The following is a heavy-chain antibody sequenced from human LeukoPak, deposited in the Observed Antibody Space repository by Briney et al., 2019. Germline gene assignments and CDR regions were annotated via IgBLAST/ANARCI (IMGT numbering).Heavy chain of an antibody. CDR3: ARVWLRSIGVHP. CDR1: GFTYSSYE. CDR2: ISSSGSTI. D-gene: IGHD2-21*01. J-gene: IGHJ5*02. Sequence: GGSLTLSCAVSGFTYSSYEMNWVRQAPGRGLEWVSYISSSGSTIYYADSVKGRFTSSRDNAKNSLYLQMNSLRAEETAVYYCARVWLRSIGVHPWGQGTLVTVSS. V-gene: IGHV3-48*03.